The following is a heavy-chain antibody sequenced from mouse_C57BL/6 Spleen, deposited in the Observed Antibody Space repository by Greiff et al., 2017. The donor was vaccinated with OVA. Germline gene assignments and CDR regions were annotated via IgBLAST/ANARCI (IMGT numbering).Heavy chain of an antibody. D-gene: IGHD1-1*01. J-gene: IGHJ4*01. CDR1: GYTFTSYW. CDR2: IHPNSGST. V-gene: IGHV1-64*01. Sequence: QVQLQQPGAELVKPGASVKLSCKASGYTFTSYWMPWVKQRPGQGLEWIGMIHPNSGSTNYNEKFKSKATLTVDKSSSTAYMQLSSLTSEDSAVYYCARGDYYGDYYAMDYWGQGTSVTVSS. CDR3: ARGDYYGDYYAMDY.